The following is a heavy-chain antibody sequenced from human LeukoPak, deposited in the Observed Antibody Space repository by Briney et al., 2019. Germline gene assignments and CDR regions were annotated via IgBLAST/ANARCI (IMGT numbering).Heavy chain of an antibody. V-gene: IGHV3-53*01. CDR2: IYSGGST. D-gene: IGHD3-22*01. Sequence: GGSLRLSCAASGFTVSTNYMSWVRQAPGKGLEWVSVIYSGGSTYYADSVKGRFTVSRDNSKNTLYLQMNILRAEDTAVYYCARVVYYDSSGHPAFYFDYWGQRTLVTVSS. J-gene: IGHJ4*02. CDR1: GFTVSTNY. CDR3: ARVVYYDSSGHPAFYFDY.